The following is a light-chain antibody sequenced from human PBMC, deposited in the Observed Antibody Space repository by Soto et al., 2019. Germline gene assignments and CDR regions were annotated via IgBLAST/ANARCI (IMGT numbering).Light chain of an antibody. CDR1: QGISNY. CDR2: AAS. Sequence: DIQMSLSLSSLSASVGDRVTITCRASQGISNYLAWYQQKPGKVPKLLISAASTLQSGVPSRFSGSGSGTEFTLTISSLQSEDFAVYYCQQYNSWPLTFGGGTKVDIK. CDR3: QQYNSWPLT. J-gene: IGKJ4*01. V-gene: IGKV1-27*01.